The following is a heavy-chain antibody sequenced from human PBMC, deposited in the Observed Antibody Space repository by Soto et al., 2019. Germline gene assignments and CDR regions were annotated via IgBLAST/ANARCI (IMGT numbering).Heavy chain of an antibody. J-gene: IGHJ4*02. V-gene: IGHV1-69*04. D-gene: IGHD1-26*01. CDR3: AKADGAGFKS. CDR1: GGDLSNSG. Sequence: QVNLVQSGTEMKKPGSSVMVSCKVSGGDLSNSGISWVRQAPGQGLEWMGGIFPLLAMVDYSQKFQGRVTIAADESTNTAYMDLGSLRSEDTAGYYCAKADGAGFKSWGQGTLVIVSS. CDR2: IFPLLAMV.